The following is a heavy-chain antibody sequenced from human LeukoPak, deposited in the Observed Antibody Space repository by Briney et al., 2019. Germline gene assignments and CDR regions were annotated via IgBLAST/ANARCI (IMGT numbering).Heavy chain of an antibody. CDR3: ARDSGSGSGWYRFDY. CDR2: IYYSGST. J-gene: IGHJ4*02. D-gene: IGHD6-19*01. CDR1: GGSISSNY. Sequence: SETLSLTCTVSGGSISSNYWSWIRQPPGKGLEWIGYIYYSGSTNYNPSLKSRITISVDTSKNQFSLKLTSVTAADTAVYYCARDSGSGSGWYRFDYWGQGTPVTVSS. V-gene: IGHV4-59*01.